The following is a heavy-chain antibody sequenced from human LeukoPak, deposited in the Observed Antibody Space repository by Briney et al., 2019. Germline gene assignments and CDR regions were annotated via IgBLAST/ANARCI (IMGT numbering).Heavy chain of an antibody. CDR2: IYYSGST. J-gene: IGHJ3*02. V-gene: IGHV4-59*01. Sequence: PSETLSLTCTVSGGSISSYYWSWLRQPPGKGLEWIGCIYYSGSTNYNPSLKSRVTISVDTSKNQFSLKLSSVTAADTAVYYCARARRRDAFDIWGQGTMVTVSS. CDR3: ARARRRDAFDI. CDR1: GGSISSYY.